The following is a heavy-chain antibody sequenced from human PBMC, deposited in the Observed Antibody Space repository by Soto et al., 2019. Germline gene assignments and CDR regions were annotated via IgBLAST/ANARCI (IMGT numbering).Heavy chain of an antibody. CDR1: GDTFGRNA. CDR3: TKDGDSADYGY. D-gene: IGHD2-21*01. Sequence: QVHLVQSGPEVKRPGSSVKVSCKASGDTFGRNAIHWVRQAPGQGLEWMGGIIPMFPTTNYAQKFKGRLTIYEDKYTGTAYMEMTSLRSEDTAVYYCTKDGDSADYGYWGQGTLVTVSS. CDR2: IIPMFPTT. J-gene: IGHJ4*02. V-gene: IGHV1-69*06.